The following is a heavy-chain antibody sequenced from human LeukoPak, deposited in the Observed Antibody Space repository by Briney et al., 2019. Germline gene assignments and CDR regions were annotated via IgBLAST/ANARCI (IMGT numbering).Heavy chain of an antibody. D-gene: IGHD4-17*01. Sequence: ASVKVSCTASGDTFTGYYMHWVRQAPGQGLEWMGWINPNSGGPNYAQQFQGRVTMTRDTSNSTAYMELSRLRSDDTAVYYCARGVTRLVTTPFGVWGQGTLVTVSS. CDR1: GDTFTGYY. J-gene: IGHJ4*02. CDR3: ARGVTRLVTTPFGV. V-gene: IGHV1-2*02. CDR2: INPNSGGP.